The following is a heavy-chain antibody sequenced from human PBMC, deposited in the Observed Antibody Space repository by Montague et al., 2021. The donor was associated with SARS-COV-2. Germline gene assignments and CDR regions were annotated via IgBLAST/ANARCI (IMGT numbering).Heavy chain of an antibody. CDR2: VLYNKGT. D-gene: IGHD3-16*01. CDR1: GVSVTEDY. J-gene: IGHJ1*01. V-gene: IGHV4-59*08. CDR3: GRHPNYDGLYGPPDF. Sequence: SETLSLTCTVSGVSVTEDYWSWIRQPPGKGLEWAGYVLYNKGTNFNPSLKSRVAISVDTSKNQCSLRLTSVTAADTAFYYCGRHPNYDGLYGPPDFWDQGTLVTVSS.